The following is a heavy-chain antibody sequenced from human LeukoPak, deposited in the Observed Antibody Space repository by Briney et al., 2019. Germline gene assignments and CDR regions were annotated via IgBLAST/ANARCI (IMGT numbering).Heavy chain of an antibody. CDR1: GFTFSSYA. CDR3: ARDGGYSGYDLHWFDP. J-gene: IGHJ5*02. CDR2: ISYDGSNK. Sequence: GGSLRLSCAASGFTFSSYAMHWVRQAPGKGLEWVAVISYDGSNKYYADSVKGRFTISRDNSKNTLYLQMNSLRAEDTAVYYCARDGGYSGYDLHWFDPWGQGTLVTVSS. D-gene: IGHD5-12*01. V-gene: IGHV3-30-3*01.